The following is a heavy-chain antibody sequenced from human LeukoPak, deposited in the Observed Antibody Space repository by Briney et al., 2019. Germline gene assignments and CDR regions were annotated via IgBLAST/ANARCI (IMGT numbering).Heavy chain of an antibody. CDR2: INHSGST. D-gene: IGHD1-26*01. CDR3: ARLSASYYRPYYYMDV. V-gene: IGHV4-34*01. Sequence: PSETLSLTCAVYGESFSGYYWSWIRQPPGKGLEWIGEINHSGSTNYNPSLKSRVTISVDTSKNQFSLKLSSVTAADTAVYYCARLSASYYRPYYYMDVWGKGTTVTVSS. CDR1: GESFSGYY. J-gene: IGHJ6*03.